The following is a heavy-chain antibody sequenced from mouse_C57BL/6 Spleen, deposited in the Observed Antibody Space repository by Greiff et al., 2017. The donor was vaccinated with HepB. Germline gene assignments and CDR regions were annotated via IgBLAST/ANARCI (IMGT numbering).Heavy chain of an antibody. J-gene: IGHJ2*01. Sequence: VQLQQSGAELARPGASVKLSCKASGYTFTSYGISWVKQRTGQGLEWIGEIYPRSGNTYYNEKFKGKATLTADKSSSTAYMELRSLTSEDSAVYFCAREDSSSYPSYFDYWGQGTTLTVSS. CDR3: AREDSSSYPSYFDY. CDR2: IYPRSGNT. D-gene: IGHD3-2*02. CDR1: GYTFTSYG. V-gene: IGHV1-81*01.